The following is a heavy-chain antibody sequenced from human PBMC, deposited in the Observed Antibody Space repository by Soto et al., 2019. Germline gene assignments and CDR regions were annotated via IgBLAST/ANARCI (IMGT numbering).Heavy chain of an antibody. V-gene: IGHV3-74*01. CDR3: ARAVANTRNGLDI. Sequence: EVQLVESGGDLLQPGGSLRLSCAASGFTFSNHWIHWVRQAPGKGLVWVSRISSDGGVATYADSVKGRFTISRDNAKNTLYLQMNSLRAEDTAVYYCARAVANTRNGLDIWGQGTMVTVSS. J-gene: IGHJ3*02. D-gene: IGHD5-12*01. CDR2: ISSDGGVA. CDR1: GFTFSNHW.